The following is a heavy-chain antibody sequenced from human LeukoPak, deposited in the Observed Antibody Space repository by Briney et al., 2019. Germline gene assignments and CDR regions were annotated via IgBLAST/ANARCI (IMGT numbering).Heavy chain of an antibody. D-gene: IGHD3-3*01. V-gene: IGHV1-8*03. CDR3: ARGRYDFWSGYSVYYYYYMDV. CDR2: MNPNSGNT. J-gene: IGHJ6*03. CDR1: GYTFTSYD. Sequence: APXXVSCKASGYTFTSYDINWVRQATGQGLEWMGWMNPNSGNTGYAQKFQGRVTITRNTSISTAYMELSSLRSEDTAVYYCARGRYDFWSGYSVYYYYYMDVWGKGTTVTVSS.